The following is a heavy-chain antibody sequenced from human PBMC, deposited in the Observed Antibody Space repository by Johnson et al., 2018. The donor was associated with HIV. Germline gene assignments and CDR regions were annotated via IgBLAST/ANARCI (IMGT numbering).Heavy chain of an antibody. CDR1: EFTFSNYA. J-gene: IGHJ3*02. CDR2: ISYDGTNK. CDR3: ARGRKDIGAADGLDNDAFDM. D-gene: IGHD6-25*01. Sequence: QVQLVESGGGVVQPGKSLRIYCAVSEFTFSNYAMHWVRLPPGKGLQWVAVISYDGTNKYYADSVQGRFTISRDDSKDTLYLQMDSLRAEDSALYYCARGRKDIGAADGLDNDAFDMWGQGTLVTVS. V-gene: IGHV3-30*03.